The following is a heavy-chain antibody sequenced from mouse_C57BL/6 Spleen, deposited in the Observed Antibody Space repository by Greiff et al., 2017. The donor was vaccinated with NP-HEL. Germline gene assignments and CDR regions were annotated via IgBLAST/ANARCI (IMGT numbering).Heavy chain of an antibody. CDR2: ISSGSSTI. CDR1: GFTFSDYG. D-gene: IGHD1-1*01. CDR3: AREITTVVATGGYYAMDY. V-gene: IGHV5-17*01. Sequence: EVMLVESGGGLVKPGGSLKLSCAASGFTFSDYGMHWVRQAPEKGLEWVAYISSGSSTIYYADTVKGRFTISRDNAKNTLFLQMTSLRSEDTAMYYCAREITTVVATGGYYAMDYWGQGTSVTVSS. J-gene: IGHJ4*01.